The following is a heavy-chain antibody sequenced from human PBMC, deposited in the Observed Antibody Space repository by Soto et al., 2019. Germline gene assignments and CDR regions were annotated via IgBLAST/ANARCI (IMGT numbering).Heavy chain of an antibody. D-gene: IGHD1-26*01. CDR2: MYYSGTT. CDR1: GFSISSGYY. J-gene: IGHJ4*02. CDR3: ATDWYRDGYTGGYFDY. V-gene: IGHV4-38-2*02. Sequence: PSETLSLTCAVSGFSISSGYYWGWIRQPPGKGLEWIGSMYYSGTTYYNPSLKSRVAISVDTSKNQFSLKLRAVTAADTAVYYCATDWYRDGYTGGYFDYWGQGTLVTVSS.